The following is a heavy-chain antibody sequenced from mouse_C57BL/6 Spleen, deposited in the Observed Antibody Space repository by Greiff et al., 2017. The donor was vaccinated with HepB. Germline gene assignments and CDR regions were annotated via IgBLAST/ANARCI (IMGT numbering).Heavy chain of an antibody. V-gene: IGHV1-59*01. D-gene: IGHD1-1*01. CDR1: GYTFTSYW. J-gene: IGHJ1*03. CDR3: VHPIPHYYGSSYWYFDV. CDR2: IDPSDSYT. Sequence: VQLQQPGAELVRPGTSVKLSCKASGYTFTSYWMHWVKQRPGQGLEWIGVIDPSDSYTNYNQKFKGKATLTVDTSSSTAYMQLSSLTSEDSAVYYCVHPIPHYYGSSYWYFDVWGTGTTVTVSS.